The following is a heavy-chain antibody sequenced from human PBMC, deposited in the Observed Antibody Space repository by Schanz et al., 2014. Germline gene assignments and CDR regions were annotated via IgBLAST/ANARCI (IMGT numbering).Heavy chain of an antibody. CDR3: ARGVRRGDGKNGYYNWFDP. D-gene: IGHD3-22*01. Sequence: QVQLQESGPGLVKPSETLSLTCTISGGSISTYYWTWIRQPPGKGLEWIGYIYDSETSNSNPYLKSRVTISLDTSKNQFSLKLTSVTAADTAVYYCARGVRRGDGKNGYYNWFDPCGQGTLGTVSS. J-gene: IGHJ5*02. V-gene: IGHV4-59*01. CDR1: GGSISTYY. CDR2: IYDSETS.